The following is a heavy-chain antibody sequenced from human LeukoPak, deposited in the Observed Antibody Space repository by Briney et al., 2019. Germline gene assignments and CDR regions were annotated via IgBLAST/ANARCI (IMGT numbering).Heavy chain of an antibody. CDR3: AKTTAGYSSGRYPGWPVDY. J-gene: IGHJ4*02. Sequence: GGSLRLSCAASGFTFGSYAMYWVRQAPGKGLEWVSGISGSGGSTFYADSVKGRFTISRDTSENTVYLQMNSLRADDTAVYYCAKTTAGYSSGRYPGWPVDYWGQGTLVTVSS. V-gene: IGHV3-23*01. CDR1: GFTFGSYA. CDR2: ISGSGGST. D-gene: IGHD6-19*01.